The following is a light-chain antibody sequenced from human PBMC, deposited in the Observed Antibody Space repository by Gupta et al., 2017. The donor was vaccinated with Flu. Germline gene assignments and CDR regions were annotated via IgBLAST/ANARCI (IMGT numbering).Light chain of an antibody. Sequence: PSSLSASIGDRVTITCRASQNINSDLHWFQQKPGRVPKPLISAVSTLKRGVPSRFSGSGSGTEFTLTISSLQPEDSATYYCLQSDNMPWTFGQGTKVAI. CDR3: LQSDNMPWT. J-gene: IGKJ1*01. CDR1: QNINSD. V-gene: IGKV1-39*01. CDR2: AVS.